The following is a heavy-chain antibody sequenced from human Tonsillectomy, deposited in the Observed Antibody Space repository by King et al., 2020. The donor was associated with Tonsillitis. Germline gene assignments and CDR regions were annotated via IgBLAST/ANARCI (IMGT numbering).Heavy chain of an antibody. CDR1: GGSISSSNYY. Sequence: QLQESGPGLVKPSETLSLTCTVAGGSISSSNYYWGWIRQPPGKGLAWIGGIYYSGSTYYNTSLKSRVTRAKDTSKNQFSLTLCSVTAADTAVYYCARRRGYSSSWSLDFWGQGTLVTVSS. J-gene: IGHJ4*02. CDR2: IYYSGST. V-gene: IGHV4-39*01. CDR3: ARRRGYSSSWSLDF. D-gene: IGHD6-13*01.